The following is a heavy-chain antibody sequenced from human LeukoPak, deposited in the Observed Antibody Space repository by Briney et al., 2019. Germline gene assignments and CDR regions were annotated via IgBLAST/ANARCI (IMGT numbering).Heavy chain of an antibody. V-gene: IGHV1-18*01. CDR1: GYTFTSYG. D-gene: IGHD5-24*01. Sequence: ASMKVSCKASGYTFTSYGISWVRQAPGQGLEWMGWISAYNGNTDYAQKLQGRVTMTTDTSTSTAYMELRSLRSDDTAVYYCARVFVGGYNQNWFDPWGQGTLVTVSS. CDR3: ARVFVGGYNQNWFDP. J-gene: IGHJ5*02. CDR2: ISAYNGNT.